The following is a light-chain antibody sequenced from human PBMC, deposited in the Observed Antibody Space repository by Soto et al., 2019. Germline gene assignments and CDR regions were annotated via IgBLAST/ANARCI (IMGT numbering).Light chain of an antibody. CDR1: TSNIAIND. J-gene: IGLJ3*02. Sequence: QSVLTQPPSASGTPGQRVTISCSGSTSNIAINDVYWYQQLPGAAPKVLFYRNDRRPSGVPDRFSASKSDTSASLAISGLRPDDEADYYCATWDNSLSGPVFGGGTKLTVL. CDR2: RND. V-gene: IGLV1-47*01. CDR3: ATWDNSLSGPV.